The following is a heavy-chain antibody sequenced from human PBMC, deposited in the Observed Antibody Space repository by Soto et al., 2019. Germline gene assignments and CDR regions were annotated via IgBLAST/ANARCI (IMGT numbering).Heavy chain of an antibody. Sequence: QVQLVQSGAEVKKPGASVKVSCKASGYTFTSYDINWVRQATGQGLEWMGWMNPNSGNPGYAQKFQGRVTMTRNTSISTAYMELSSLRSEDTAVYYCATVTLVDFDYYYYMDVWGKGTTVTVSS. D-gene: IGHD4-17*01. CDR1: GYTFTSYD. V-gene: IGHV1-8*01. CDR2: MNPNSGNP. CDR3: ATVTLVDFDYYYYMDV. J-gene: IGHJ6*03.